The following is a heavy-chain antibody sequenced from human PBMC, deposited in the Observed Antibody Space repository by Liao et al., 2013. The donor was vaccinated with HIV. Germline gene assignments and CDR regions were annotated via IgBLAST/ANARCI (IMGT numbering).Heavy chain of an antibody. D-gene: IGHD3-22*01. CDR2: IFTSGTT. J-gene: IGHJ3*02. CDR3: ARVLGGYYYDSSGYYPDAFDI. V-gene: IGHV4-61*02. Sequence: QVQLQQWGAGLLKPSQTLSLTCTVSGDSISTGANYWTWIRQPAGKGLEWIGRIFTSGTTNYNPSLKSRVTISSDTSKNQFSLQLTSVTAADTAVYYCARVLGGYYYDSSGYYPDAFDIWGQGTMVTVSS. CDR1: GDSISTGANY.